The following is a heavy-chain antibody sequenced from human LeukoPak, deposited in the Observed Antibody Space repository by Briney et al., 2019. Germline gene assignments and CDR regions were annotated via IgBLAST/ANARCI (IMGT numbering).Heavy chain of an antibody. CDR3: ARGLGYYYGSGSYYFDY. J-gene: IGHJ4*02. CDR2: IHYSGST. D-gene: IGHD3-10*01. V-gene: IGHV4-39*07. Sequence: PSETLSLTCTVSGGSISSSSYYWAWIRQPPGKGLEWIGSIHYSGSTYYNPSLQSRVTISVDTSKNQFSLKLSSVTAADTAVYYCARGLGYYYGSGSYYFDYWGQGTLVTVSS. CDR1: GGSISSSSYY.